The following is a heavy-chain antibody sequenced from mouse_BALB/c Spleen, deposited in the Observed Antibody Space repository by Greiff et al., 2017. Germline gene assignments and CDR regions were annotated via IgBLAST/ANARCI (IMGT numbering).Heavy chain of an antibody. D-gene: IGHD2-1*01. J-gene: IGHJ4*01. Sequence: VKLVESGPGLVAPSQSLSITCTVSGFSLTGYGVNWVRQPPGKGLEWLGMIWGDGSTDYNSALKSRLSISKDNSKSQVFLKMNSLQTDDTARYYCARGGMIYYRNYYAMDYWGQGTSVTVSS. CDR2: IWGDGST. V-gene: IGHV2-6-7*01. CDR3: ARGGMIYYRNYYAMDY. CDR1: GFSLTGYG.